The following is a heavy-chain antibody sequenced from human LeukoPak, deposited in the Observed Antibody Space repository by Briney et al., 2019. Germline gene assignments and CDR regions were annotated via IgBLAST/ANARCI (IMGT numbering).Heavy chain of an antibody. Sequence: GASVKVSCKASGYTFTSYDINWVRQATGQGLEWMGWMNPNSGNTGYAQKFQGRVTITRNTSISTAYMELSSLRSEDTAVYYCARRILLWFGELFEFDYWGQGTLVTVSS. V-gene: IGHV1-8*03. J-gene: IGHJ4*02. CDR2: MNPNSGNT. CDR3: ARRILLWFGELFEFDY. CDR1: GYTFTSYD. D-gene: IGHD3-10*01.